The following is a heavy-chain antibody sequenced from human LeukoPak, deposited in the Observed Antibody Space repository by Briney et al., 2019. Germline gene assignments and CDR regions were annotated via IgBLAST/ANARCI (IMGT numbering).Heavy chain of an antibody. J-gene: IGHJ4*02. CDR3: AKGGGYDFWSGGFDY. D-gene: IGHD3-3*01. Sequence: GGSLRLSCAASGFSFSSYAMTWVRRAPGKGLEWVSAVSGSGSSTYYADSVKGRFTISRDNSKNTLYLQMNSLRAEDTAVYYCAKGGGYDFWSGGFDYWGQGTLGTVSS. V-gene: IGHV3-23*01. CDR1: GFSFSSYA. CDR2: VSGSGSST.